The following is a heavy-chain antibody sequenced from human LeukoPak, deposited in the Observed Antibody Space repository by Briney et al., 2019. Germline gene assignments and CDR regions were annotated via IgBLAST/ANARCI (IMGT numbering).Heavy chain of an antibody. CDR2: INPSGGST. Sequence: ASVKVSCKASGYTFTSYYMHWVRQAPGQGLEWMGIINPSGGSTSYAQKFQGRVTMTRDTSTSTVYMELSSLRSEDTAVYYCARGSQGTYCGGDCYSFDYRGQGTLVTVSS. CDR3: ARGSQGTYCGGDCYSFDY. V-gene: IGHV1-46*01. D-gene: IGHD2-21*02. CDR1: GYTFTSYY. J-gene: IGHJ4*02.